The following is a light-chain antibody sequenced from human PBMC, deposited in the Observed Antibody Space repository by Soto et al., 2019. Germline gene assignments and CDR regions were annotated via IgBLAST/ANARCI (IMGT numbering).Light chain of an antibody. Sequence: DIPMTQAPSSLSASVGDRVTITCRARQGISTYLAWYQQKPGKVPKLLISAAYTLQSGVPPRFSGSGSGTDFTPTISSLQTEDDATYYCQKYDNAPLTFGGGTKVEIK. J-gene: IGKJ4*01. CDR3: QKYDNAPLT. CDR1: QGISTY. CDR2: AAY. V-gene: IGKV1-27*01.